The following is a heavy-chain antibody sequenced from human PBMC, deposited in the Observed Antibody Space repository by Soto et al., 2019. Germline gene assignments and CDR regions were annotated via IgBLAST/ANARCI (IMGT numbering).Heavy chain of an antibody. CDR1: GGSITRGGYY. Sequence: TSETLSLTCTFSGGSITRGGYYWSWIRQHPGKGLEWIGYIYNSGTTYYNPSLKSRVTISVDTSKNQFSLKLTSVTAADTAVYYCARDPAPWGQGTLVTVSS. CDR2: IYNSGTT. V-gene: IGHV4-31*03. J-gene: IGHJ5*02. CDR3: ARDPAP.